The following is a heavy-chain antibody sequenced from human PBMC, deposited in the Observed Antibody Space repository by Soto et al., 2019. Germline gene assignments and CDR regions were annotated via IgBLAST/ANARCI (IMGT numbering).Heavy chain of an antibody. V-gene: IGHV1-18*01. CDR1: GYTFTSYG. J-gene: IGHJ6*02. D-gene: IGHD3-3*01. Sequence: ASVKVSCKASGYTFTSYGISWVRQAPGQGLEWMGWISAYNGNTNYAQKLQGRVTVITDTSTSTAYMELRSLRSDDTAVYYCAREPYYDFWSGYYYYYGMDVWG. CDR2: ISAYNGNT. CDR3: AREPYYDFWSGYYYYYGMDV.